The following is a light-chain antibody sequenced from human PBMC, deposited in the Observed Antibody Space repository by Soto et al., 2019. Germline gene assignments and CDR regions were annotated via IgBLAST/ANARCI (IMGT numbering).Light chain of an antibody. Sequence: EIVMTQSPATLSVSPGERAALSCRASQSVSSNLAWYQQKPGQAPRLLIYGASTRATGIPARFSGSGSGIEFTLTISSLQSEDFAVYYCQQYTNWPPALTFGGGTKVEIK. V-gene: IGKV3-15*01. CDR3: QQYTNWPPALT. J-gene: IGKJ4*01. CDR1: QSVSSN. CDR2: GAS.